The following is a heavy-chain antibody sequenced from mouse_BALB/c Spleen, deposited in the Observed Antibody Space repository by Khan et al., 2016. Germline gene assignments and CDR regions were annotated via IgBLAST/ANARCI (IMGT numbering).Heavy chain of an antibody. D-gene: IGHD2-4*01. CDR2: IRTKSDNYAT. CDR3: VRPPCDHDPAWFAY. CDR1: GFTFSTYA. V-gene: IGHV10-1*02. Sequence: EVQLVESGGGLVQPEGSLKLSCAASGFTFSTYAMNWVRQTPGKGLEWVARIRTKSDNYATYYDDSLKDRFTFSRDDSRGMVYRQMNNLKNEDTGLYFCVRPPCDHDPAWFAYWGLGTLVTVST. J-gene: IGHJ3*01.